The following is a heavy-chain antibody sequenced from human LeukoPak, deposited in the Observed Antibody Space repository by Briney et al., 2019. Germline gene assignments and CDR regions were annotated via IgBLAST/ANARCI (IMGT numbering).Heavy chain of an antibody. Sequence: GGSLRLSCAASGFMLVDDSRFTFSFYWMSWVRQAPGKSSEWVANINPDGTDMYYADSVKGRFTISRDNAKNSLYLQMNSLRVEDTGVYFCTTLFGPNWGQGTLVTVSS. D-gene: IGHD3-16*01. V-gene: IGHV3-7*01. CDR1: GFMLVDDSRFTFSFYW. CDR2: INPDGTDM. J-gene: IGHJ4*02. CDR3: TTLFGPN.